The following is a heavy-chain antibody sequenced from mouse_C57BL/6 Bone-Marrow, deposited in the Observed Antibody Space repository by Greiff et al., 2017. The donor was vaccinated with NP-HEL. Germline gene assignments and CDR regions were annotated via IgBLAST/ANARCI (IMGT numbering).Heavy chain of an antibody. V-gene: IGHV1-63*01. CDR2: LYPGGGYT. D-gene: IGHD2-2*01. CDR3: ARGGYEAPYYYAMDY. Sequence: VQLQQSGAELVRPGTSVKMSCKASGYTFTNYWIGWAKQRPGHGLEWIGDLYPGGGYTNYNEKFKGKATLTADKSSSTAYMQFSSLTSEDSAIYYCARGGYEAPYYYAMDYWGQGTSVTVSS. CDR1: GYTFTNYW. J-gene: IGHJ4*01.